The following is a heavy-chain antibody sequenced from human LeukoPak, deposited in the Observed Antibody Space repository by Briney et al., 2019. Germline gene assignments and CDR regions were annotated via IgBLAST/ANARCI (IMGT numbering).Heavy chain of an antibody. CDR2: ISGSGGST. D-gene: IGHD3-10*01. CDR1: GFTFSSYA. CDR3: AKDHGSHNYYYGMDV. V-gene: IGHV3-23*01. Sequence: PGGSLRLSCAASGFTFSSYAMSWVRQAPGKGLEWVSAISGSGGSTYYADSVKGRFTISRDNSKNTLYLQMNSLRAEDTAVYYCAKDHGSHNYYYGMDVWGQGTTVTVSS. J-gene: IGHJ6*02.